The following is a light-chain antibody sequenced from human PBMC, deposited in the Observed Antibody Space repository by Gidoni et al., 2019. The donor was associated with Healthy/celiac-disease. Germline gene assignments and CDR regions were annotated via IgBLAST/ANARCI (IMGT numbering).Light chain of an antibody. CDR2: KAS. Sequence: DIHLTPSPSTLSASVGDRDTITCRASQSISSWLAWYQQKPGKAPTLLIYKASSLESGVPSRFSGSGSGTEFTLTISSLQPDDFATYYCQQYNSYPYTFGQGTKLEIK. CDR3: QQYNSYPYT. CDR1: QSISSW. J-gene: IGKJ2*01. V-gene: IGKV1-5*03.